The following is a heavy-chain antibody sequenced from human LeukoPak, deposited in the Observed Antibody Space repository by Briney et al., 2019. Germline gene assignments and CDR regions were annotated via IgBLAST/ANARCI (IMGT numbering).Heavy chain of an antibody. Sequence: SGMSLRLSCAASGFTFSSFGMHWVRQAPGKGLEWVAVIWYDGSKEYYADSVKGRFTISRDNSKNTMYLQMNSLRGEDTAVYYCTRGVGHNPFFDIWGQGTTVTSST. CDR2: IWYDGSKE. CDR3: TRGVGHNPFFDI. D-gene: IGHD1-14*01. V-gene: IGHV3-33*01. J-gene: IGHJ3*02. CDR1: GFTFSSFG.